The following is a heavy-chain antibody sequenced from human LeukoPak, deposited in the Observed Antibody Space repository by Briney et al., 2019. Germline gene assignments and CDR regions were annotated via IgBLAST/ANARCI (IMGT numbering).Heavy chain of an antibody. D-gene: IGHD4-17*01. V-gene: IGHV1-69*04. Sequence: ASVKVSCKASGGTFSSYAISWVRQAPGQGLEWMGRIIPILGIANYAQKFQGRVTMTTDTSTTTVHMELRSLRSDDTAVYYSARTYGDYRFFDHWGQGTLVTVSS. CDR1: GGTFSSYA. CDR2: IIPILGIA. CDR3: ARTYGDYRFFDH. J-gene: IGHJ4*02.